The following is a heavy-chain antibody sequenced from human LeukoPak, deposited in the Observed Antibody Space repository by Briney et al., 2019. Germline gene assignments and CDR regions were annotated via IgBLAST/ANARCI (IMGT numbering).Heavy chain of an antibody. J-gene: IGHJ4*02. V-gene: IGHV3-20*04. CDR1: GFTFDDYG. CDR3: ARDDGLFFDY. Sequence: GGSLRLSCAASGFTFDDYGMSWVRQAPGKGLEWVSGINWNGGSTGYADSVKGRFTISRDNSKNTLYLQMNSLRAEDTAVYYCARDDGLFFDYWGQGTLVTVSS. CDR2: INWNGGST. D-gene: IGHD5-24*01.